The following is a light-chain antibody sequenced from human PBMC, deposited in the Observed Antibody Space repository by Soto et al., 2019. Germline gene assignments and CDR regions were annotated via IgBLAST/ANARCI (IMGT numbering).Light chain of an antibody. Sequence: EMVLTQSPDTLSVTPGERATLSCRASQSVSSSYLAWYQQKPGQAPRLIMYGASSRATGIPDRLSGSGSGTDFTLTISSLEPEDFAVYYCQQRSDFGQGTLLEIK. CDR2: GAS. J-gene: IGKJ5*01. CDR3: QQRSD. CDR1: QSVSSSY. V-gene: IGKV3D-20*02.